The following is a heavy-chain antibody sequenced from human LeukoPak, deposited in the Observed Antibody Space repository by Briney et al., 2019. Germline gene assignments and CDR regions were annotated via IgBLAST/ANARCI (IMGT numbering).Heavy chain of an antibody. V-gene: IGHV1-69*11. CDR1: GGTFSSYA. CDR3: ARVSCSSTSCHVGFFDY. D-gene: IGHD2-2*01. J-gene: IGHJ4*02. Sequence: ASVKVSCKASGGTFSSYAISWVRQAPGQGLEWMGRIIPILGTANYAQKFQGRVTITADESTSTAYMELSSLRSEDTAVYYCARVSCSSTSCHVGFFDYWGQGTLVTVSS. CDR2: IIPILGTA.